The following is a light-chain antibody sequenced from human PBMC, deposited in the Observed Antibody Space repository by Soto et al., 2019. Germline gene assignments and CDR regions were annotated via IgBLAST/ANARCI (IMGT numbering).Light chain of an antibody. CDR1: SSDVGGYNY. CDR2: DVS. Sequence: QSARTQPRSVSGSPGQSVTCSCTGTSSDVGGYNYVSWYQQHPGKAPKLMIYDVSKRPSGVPDRFSGSKSGNTASLTISGLQAEDEADYYCCSYAGSYTHVVFGGATKVTVL. CDR3: CSYAGSYTHVV. V-gene: IGLV2-11*01. J-gene: IGLJ2*01.